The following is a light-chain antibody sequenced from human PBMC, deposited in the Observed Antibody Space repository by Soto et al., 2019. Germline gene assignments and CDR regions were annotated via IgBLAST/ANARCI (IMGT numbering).Light chain of an antibody. CDR3: GTWDSSLSAVV. Sequence: QSVLTQPPSVSAAPGQTVTISCSGSSSNIGSNYVSWYQQLPGTAPKLLIYDNNKRPSGIPARFSCSKSGTSATLRITGLQTGDEAADYCGTWDSSLSAVVFGGGTKLTVL. CDR1: SSNIGSNY. CDR2: DNN. J-gene: IGLJ2*01. V-gene: IGLV1-51*01.